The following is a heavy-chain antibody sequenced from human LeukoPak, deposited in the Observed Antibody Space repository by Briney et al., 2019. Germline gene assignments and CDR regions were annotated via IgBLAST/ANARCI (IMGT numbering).Heavy chain of an antibody. Sequence: ASVKVSCKASGYTFTDYSMHWVQQAPGKGPEWVGRVDPEYGERIYSGKFQGRVTITADTSIDTSYMELSSLRSEDTAVYYCARSYDYYGSGSYYNGFDYFDYWGQGTLVTVSS. V-gene: IGHV1-69-2*01. CDR1: GYTFTDYS. CDR3: ARSYDYYGSGSYYNGFDYFDY. D-gene: IGHD3-10*01. CDR2: VDPEYGER. J-gene: IGHJ4*02.